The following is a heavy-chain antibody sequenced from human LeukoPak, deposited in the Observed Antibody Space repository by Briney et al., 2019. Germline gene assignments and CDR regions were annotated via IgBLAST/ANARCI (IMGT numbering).Heavy chain of an antibody. Sequence: GGSLRLSCAASGFTFSSYSMNWVRQAPGKGLEWVSSISSSSSYIYYADSVKGRFTISRDNAKNSLYLQMNSLRAEDTAVYYCFCLECIAVGNAFDIWGRGTMVTVSS. CDR2: ISSSSSYI. V-gene: IGHV3-21*01. D-gene: IGHD6-19*01. J-gene: IGHJ3*02. CDR3: FCLECIAVGNAFDI. CDR1: GFTFSSYS.